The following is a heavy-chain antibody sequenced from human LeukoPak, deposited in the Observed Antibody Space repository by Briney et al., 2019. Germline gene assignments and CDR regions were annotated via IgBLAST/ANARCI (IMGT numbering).Heavy chain of an antibody. CDR2: ISGSGVTT. D-gene: IGHD6-19*01. CDR3: AKNLDGWYSRYYFDY. Sequence: GGSLRLSCAVSGLTFSTYAMNWVRQAPGKGLEWVSAISGSGVTTYYLDSVKGRFTISRDNSKNTLYLQMNSLRAEDTAVYYCAKNLDGWYSRYYFDYWGQGTLVTVSS. V-gene: IGHV3-23*01. J-gene: IGHJ4*02. CDR1: GLTFSTYA.